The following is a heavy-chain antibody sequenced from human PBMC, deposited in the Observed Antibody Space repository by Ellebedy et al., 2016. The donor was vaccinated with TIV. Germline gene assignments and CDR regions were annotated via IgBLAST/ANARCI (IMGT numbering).Heavy chain of an antibody. V-gene: IGHV1-8*01. CDR2: MNPNSGNT. J-gene: IGHJ5*02. Sequence: AASVKVSCKASGYTFTSYDINWVRQATGQGLEWMGWMNPNSGNTGYAQKFQGRVTMTRNTSISKAYMELRSLRSEETAVYYCARVGEWQHLGFDPWGQGTLVTVSS. CDR3: ARVGEWQHLGFDP. D-gene: IGHD6-13*01. CDR1: GYTFTSYD.